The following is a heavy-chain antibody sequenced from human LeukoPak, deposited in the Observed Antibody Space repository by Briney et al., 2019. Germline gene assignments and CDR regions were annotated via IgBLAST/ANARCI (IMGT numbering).Heavy chain of an antibody. D-gene: IGHD3-10*01. CDR1: GGSISSGSYY. V-gene: IGHV4-61*02. Sequence: PSETLSLTCTVSGGSISSGSYYWSWIRQPAGKGLEWIVRIYTSGSTNYNPSLKSRVTISVDTAKNQFSLKLSSVTAADTAVYYCARTRYYYNSRSYGAPYYFDYWGQGTLVTVSS. CDR2: IYTSGST. CDR3: ARTRYYYNSRSYGAPYYFDY. J-gene: IGHJ4*02.